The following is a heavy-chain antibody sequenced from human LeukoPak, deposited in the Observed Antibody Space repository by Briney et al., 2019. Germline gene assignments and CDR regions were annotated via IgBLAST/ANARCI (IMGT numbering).Heavy chain of an antibody. Sequence: PSETLSLTCTVSGGSISTNNYYWGWIRQPPGEGLEWIGSIYHSGSAYYNPSLKSRVTISVDTSSNQFSLKVTSVIAADTAVYYCARLRGYSYGHFDYWGQGTLVTVSS. V-gene: IGHV4-39*01. CDR3: ARLRGYSYGHFDY. CDR1: GGSISTNNYY. D-gene: IGHD5-18*01. J-gene: IGHJ4*02. CDR2: IYHSGSA.